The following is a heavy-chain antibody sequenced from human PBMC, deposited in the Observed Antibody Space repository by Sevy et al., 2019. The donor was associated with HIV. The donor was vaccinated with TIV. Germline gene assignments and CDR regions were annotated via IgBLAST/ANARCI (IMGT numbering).Heavy chain of an antibody. J-gene: IGHJ6*02. D-gene: IGHD3-10*01. CDR2: ISYDGHMK. Sequence: GGSLRLSCAASGFTVSSDYMTWVRQAPGKGLEWVAVISYDGHMKYYADSVKGRFTISRDNSKSALYMDMNSLRPDDTARYYCARGGSGSFDPFYYYYDMDVWGQGTTVTVSS. CDR3: ARGGSGSFDPFYYYYDMDV. V-gene: IGHV3-30-3*01. CDR1: GFTVSSDY.